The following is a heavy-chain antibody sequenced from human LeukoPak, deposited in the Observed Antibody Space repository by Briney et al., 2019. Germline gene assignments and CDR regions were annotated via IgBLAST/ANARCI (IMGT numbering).Heavy chain of an antibody. Sequence: ASVKVSCKASGGTFSSYAISWVRQAPGQGLEWMGWISAYNGNTNYAQKLQGRVTMTTDTSTSTAYMELRSLRSDDTAVYYCARDIQPTLWFGELFPFDPWGQGALVTVSS. V-gene: IGHV1-18*01. CDR2: ISAYNGNT. J-gene: IGHJ5*02. CDR3: ARDIQPTLWFGELFPFDP. D-gene: IGHD3-10*01. CDR1: GGTFSSYA.